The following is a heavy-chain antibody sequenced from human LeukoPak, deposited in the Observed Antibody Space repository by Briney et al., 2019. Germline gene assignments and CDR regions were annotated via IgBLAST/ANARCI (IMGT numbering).Heavy chain of an antibody. J-gene: IGHJ4*02. V-gene: IGHV1-46*01. CDR1: GDIFTSYY. CDR3: ARTMVRGVNHYFDY. CDR2: INPNGGST. D-gene: IGHD3-10*01. Sequence: GASVKVSCKASGDIFTSYYLHWVRQAPGQGLEWMGVINPNGGSTSYAQKLQGRVTVTGDTSTSTVYMELSGLRSEDAAIYYCARTMVRGVNHYFDYWGQGTLVTVSS.